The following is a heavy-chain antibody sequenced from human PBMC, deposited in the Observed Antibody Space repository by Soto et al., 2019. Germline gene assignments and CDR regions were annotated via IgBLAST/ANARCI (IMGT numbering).Heavy chain of an antibody. CDR3: ASFDGTLVRGSQSSPYEMDV. Sequence: QVLLEQSGPEVKKPGSSVKVSCKASGGTFNNYAINCVRQAPGKGLEWMGGIIPTFGTGNHAQKFQGRVTNTADESTTTSYRELNSLLSVDTARYYCASFDGTLVRGSQSSPYEMDVWGQGTTVIVSS. CDR2: IIPTFGTG. CDR1: GGTFNNYA. J-gene: IGHJ6*02. D-gene: IGHD3-10*01. V-gene: IGHV1-69*01.